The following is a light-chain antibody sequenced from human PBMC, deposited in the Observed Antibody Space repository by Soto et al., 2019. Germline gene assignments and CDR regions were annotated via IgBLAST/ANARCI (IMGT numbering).Light chain of an antibody. J-gene: IGKJ2*01. CDR3: QQYNSYPYT. V-gene: IGKV1-5*01. Sequence: DIQMTQSPSTLSASVGDRVTVTCRASQSISTWLAWYQQKPGKAPNLLIYDASTLESGGPSGFSGSGSGTEFTLTISSLQPDDSATYYCQQYNSYPYTFGQGTKVDIK. CDR1: QSISTW. CDR2: DAS.